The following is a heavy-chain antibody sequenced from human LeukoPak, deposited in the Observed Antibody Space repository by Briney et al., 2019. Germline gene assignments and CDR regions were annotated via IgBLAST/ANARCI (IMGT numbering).Heavy chain of an antibody. CDR3: AKDVAARPPNYYYYYMDV. Sequence: PGGSLRLSCAASGFTFSIYGMHWVRQAPGKGLEWVAFIRYDGSNKYYADSVKGRFTISRDNSKNTLYLQMNSLRAEDTAVYYCAKDVAARPPNYYYYYMDVWGKGTTVTVSS. CDR2: IRYDGSNK. J-gene: IGHJ6*03. V-gene: IGHV3-30*02. D-gene: IGHD6-6*01. CDR1: GFTFSIYG.